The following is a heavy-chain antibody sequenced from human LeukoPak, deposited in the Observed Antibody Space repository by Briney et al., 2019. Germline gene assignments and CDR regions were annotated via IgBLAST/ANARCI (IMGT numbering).Heavy chain of an antibody. J-gene: IGHJ4*02. Sequence: GGSLRLSCAASGFTFDDYAMHWVRQAPGKGLEWVSGISWNSGSIGYADSVKGRFTISRDNAKNSLYLQMNSLRAEDTALHYCAKAHGSGFDYWGQGTLVTVSS. V-gene: IGHV3-9*01. D-gene: IGHD6-19*01. CDR1: GFTFDDYA. CDR3: AKAHGSGFDY. CDR2: ISWNSGSI.